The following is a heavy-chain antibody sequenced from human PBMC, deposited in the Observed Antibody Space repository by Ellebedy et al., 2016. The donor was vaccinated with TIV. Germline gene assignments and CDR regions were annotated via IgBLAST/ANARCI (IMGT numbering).Heavy chain of an antibody. D-gene: IGHD6-6*01. Sequence: GESLKISCAASGFTFSDCYMNWIRQAPGKGLEWISYISTSGSLIYYADSVKGRFSISRDNANNIVYLQMSSLRPEDTAVYYCVKDAPSPRPGDYWGQGNLVTVSS. CDR3: VKDAPSPRPGDY. J-gene: IGHJ4*02. CDR2: ISTSGSLI. CDR1: GFTFSDCY. V-gene: IGHV3-11*04.